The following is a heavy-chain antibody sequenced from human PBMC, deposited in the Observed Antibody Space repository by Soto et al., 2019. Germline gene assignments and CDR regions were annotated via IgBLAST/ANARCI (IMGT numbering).Heavy chain of an antibody. CDR1: GGSISSGGYY. D-gene: IGHD4-17*01. J-gene: IGHJ5*02. CDR2: IYYSGST. V-gene: IGHV4-31*03. CDR3: ARTFYGDYELNWFDP. Sequence: QVQLQESGPGLVKPSQTLSLTCTVSGGSISSGGYYWSWIRQHPGKGLEWIGYIYYSGSTYYNPSLKSRVTISVDTSKNQFSLKLSSVTAADTAVYYCARTFYGDYELNWFDPWGQGTLVTVSS.